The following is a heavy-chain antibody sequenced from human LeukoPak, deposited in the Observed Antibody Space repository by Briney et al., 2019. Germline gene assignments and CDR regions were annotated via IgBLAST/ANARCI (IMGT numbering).Heavy chain of an antibody. CDR3: AREGSSWYKY. V-gene: IGHV1-69*13. D-gene: IGHD6-13*01. J-gene: IGHJ4*02. Sequence: ASVKVSCKASGGTFSSYAISWVRQAPGQGLEWMGGIIPIFGTANYAQRFQGRVTITADESTSTAYMELSSLRSEDTAVYYCAREGSSWYKYWGQGTLVTVSS. CDR2: IIPIFGTA. CDR1: GGTFSSYA.